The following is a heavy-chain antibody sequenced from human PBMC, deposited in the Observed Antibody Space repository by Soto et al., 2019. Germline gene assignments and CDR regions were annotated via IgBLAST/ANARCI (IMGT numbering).Heavy chain of an antibody. Sequence: EVQLLESGGGLVQPGGSLRLSCAASGFTFSSYAMSWVRQAPGKGLEWVSAISGSGGSTYYADSVKGRFTISRDNSKNTLYLQMNSLRAEDTAVYYCAKGRWGQQLPYLGNYYGMDVWGQGTTVTVSS. D-gene: IGHD6-13*01. V-gene: IGHV3-23*01. CDR1: GFTFSSYA. J-gene: IGHJ6*02. CDR3: AKGRWGQQLPYLGNYYGMDV. CDR2: ISGSGGST.